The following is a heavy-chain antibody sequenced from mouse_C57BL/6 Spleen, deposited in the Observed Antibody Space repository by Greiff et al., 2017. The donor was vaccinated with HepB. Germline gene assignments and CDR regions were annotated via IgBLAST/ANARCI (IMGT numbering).Heavy chain of an antibody. J-gene: IGHJ1*03. CDR3: AFTTVVATSWYCDV. CDR1: GYPFTSYW. D-gene: IGHD1-1*01. CDR2: FNPNSGST. V-gene: IGHV1-64*01. Sequence: QVQLQQPGAELVRPGASVKLSCKAPGYPFTSYWMHWVKQRPGQGLEWIGMFNPNSGSTNYNEKFKSKATLTVDKPSSTAYMQLSSLTSEDSAVYYCAFTTVVATSWYCDVWGTGTTVTVSS.